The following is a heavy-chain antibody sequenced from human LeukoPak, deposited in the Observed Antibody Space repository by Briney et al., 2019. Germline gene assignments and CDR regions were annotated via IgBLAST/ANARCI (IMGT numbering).Heavy chain of an antibody. Sequence: PGRSLRLSCAASGFTFSNYGMHWVRQAPGKGLEWVAVISYDGSNKYYAESVKGRFTISRDNSKNTLYLQMNSLRAEDTAVFYCAKVSGFKITFGGVLDWGQGTPVAVSS. D-gene: IGHD3-16*02. CDR2: ISYDGSNK. CDR3: AKVSGFKITFGGVLD. V-gene: IGHV3-30*18. J-gene: IGHJ4*02. CDR1: GFTFSNYG.